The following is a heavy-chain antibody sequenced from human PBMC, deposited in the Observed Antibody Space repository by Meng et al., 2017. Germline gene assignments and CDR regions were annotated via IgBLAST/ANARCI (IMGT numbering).Heavy chain of an antibody. D-gene: IGHD3-16*01. CDR2: ISAYNRNT. CDR3: ARSHFGGMGNWYFDL. J-gene: IGHJ2*01. Sequence: VQLVQSGAEVKKPGASVKGSCKASGYNFTSYGISWVRQAPGQGLEWMGWISAYNRNTTYAQKLQGRVTMTTDTSTSTAYMELRSLRSDDTAVYYCARSHFGGMGNWYFDLWGRGTLVTVSS. V-gene: IGHV1-18*01. CDR1: GYNFTSYG.